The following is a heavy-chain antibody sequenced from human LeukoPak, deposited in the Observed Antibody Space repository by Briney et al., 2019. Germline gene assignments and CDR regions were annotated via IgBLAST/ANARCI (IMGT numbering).Heavy chain of an antibody. V-gene: IGHV1-46*01. D-gene: IGHD3-10*01. CDR2: INPSGGST. Sequence: GASVKVSCKASGYTFTSYYMHWVRQAPGQGLEWMGIINPSGGSTSHAQKFQGRVTMTRDMSTSTDYMELSSLRSEDTAVYYCAKDRRAGSYDYWGQGTLVTVSS. CDR1: GYTFTSYY. CDR3: AKDRRAGSYDY. J-gene: IGHJ4*02.